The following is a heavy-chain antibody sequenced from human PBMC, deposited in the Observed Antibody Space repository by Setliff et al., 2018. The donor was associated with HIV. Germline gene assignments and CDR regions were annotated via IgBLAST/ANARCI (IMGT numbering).Heavy chain of an antibody. D-gene: IGHD3-22*01. Sequence: SVKVFCKASGGSFSSYALHWVRQAPGQGLEWMGNILPIFNKVNYAQKFRGRVTITTDESTNTVYMELSSLRSEDTAVDYCPTYHYYDSSAYYVDLYYFEYWGQGTLVTVSS. V-gene: IGHV1-69*05. CDR3: PTYHYYDSSAYYVDLYYFEY. CDR2: ILPIFNKV. CDR1: GGSFSSYA. J-gene: IGHJ4*02.